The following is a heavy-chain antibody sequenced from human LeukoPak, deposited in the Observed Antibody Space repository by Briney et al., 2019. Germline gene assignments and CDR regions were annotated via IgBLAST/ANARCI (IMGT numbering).Heavy chain of an antibody. V-gene: IGHV3-7*01. J-gene: IGHJ4*02. Sequence: PGGSLRLSCAASGFTFSSYWMSWVRQAPGKGLEWVANIKQDGSEKYYVDSVKGRFTISRDNAKNSLYLQMNSLRAEDTAVYYCARGGVLRFLEWLPDDLDYWGQGTLVTVSS. D-gene: IGHD3-3*01. CDR3: ARGGVLRFLEWLPDDLDY. CDR1: GFTFSSYW. CDR2: IKQDGSEK.